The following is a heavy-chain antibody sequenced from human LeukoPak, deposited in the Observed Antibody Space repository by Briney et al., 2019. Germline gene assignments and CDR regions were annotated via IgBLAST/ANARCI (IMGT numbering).Heavy chain of an antibody. CDR2: IYTAGTT. Sequence: GGSLRLSCAASGFTVSNNYMSWVRQAPGKGLEWVSVIYTAGTTYYADSVKGRFTISRDNSRNTLYLQMNSLRAEDTAVYYCAKAPGTYSYYSYLDVWGQGTTVTVSS. CDR1: GFTVSNNY. D-gene: IGHD1-26*01. CDR3: AKAPGTYSYYSYLDV. J-gene: IGHJ6*02. V-gene: IGHV3-66*01.